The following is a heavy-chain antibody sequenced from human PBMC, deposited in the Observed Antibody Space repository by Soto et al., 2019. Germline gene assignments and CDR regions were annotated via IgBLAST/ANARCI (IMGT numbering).Heavy chain of an antibody. V-gene: IGHV3-30*18. J-gene: IGHJ6*02. CDR2: ISYDGRSE. Sequence: QVQLVESGGGMIQPGKSLRLSCVASGFTFSNFGMHLVRQAPGKGLEWVAGISYDGRSESYVDSVRGRFTLSSDNSKNTLSLQIISLRPEDTGVYYCAKDLDVVMVLSATRGLDVWGQGTTVTVSS. CDR3: AKDLDVVMVLSATRGLDV. CDR1: GFTFSNFG. D-gene: IGHD2-15*01.